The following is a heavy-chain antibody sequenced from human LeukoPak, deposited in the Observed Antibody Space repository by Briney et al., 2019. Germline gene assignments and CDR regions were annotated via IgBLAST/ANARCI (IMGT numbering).Heavy chain of an antibody. V-gene: IGHV3-9*01. CDR3: AKEELRRITMWGYMDV. J-gene: IGHJ6*03. CDR2: ISWNSGSI. D-gene: IGHD3-10*02. CDR1: GFTFDDYA. Sequence: GRSLRLSCAASGFTFDDYAMHWVRQAPGKGLEWVSGISWNSGSIGYADSVKGRFTISRDNAKNSLYLQMNSLSAEDTAFYYCAKEELRRITMWGYMDVWGKGTTVTISS.